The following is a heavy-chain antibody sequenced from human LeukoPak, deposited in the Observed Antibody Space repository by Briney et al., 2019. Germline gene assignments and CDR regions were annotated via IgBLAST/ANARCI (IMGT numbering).Heavy chain of an antibody. Sequence: PGRSLRLSCAASGFTFSSYGMHWVRQAPGKGPEWVAVIWYDGSNKYYADSVKGRFTISRDNSKNTLYLQMNSLRAEDTAVYYCARDLERYYGSGSYLDYWGQGTLVTVSS. CDR1: GFTFSSYG. V-gene: IGHV3-33*01. CDR3: ARDLERYYGSGSYLDY. D-gene: IGHD3-10*01. J-gene: IGHJ4*02. CDR2: IWYDGSNK.